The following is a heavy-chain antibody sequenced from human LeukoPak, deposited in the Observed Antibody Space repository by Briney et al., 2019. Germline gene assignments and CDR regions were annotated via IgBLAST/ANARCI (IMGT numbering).Heavy chain of an antibody. CDR1: GFTFSSYG. CDR2: ISGSGGST. CDR3: AKASITMIVVVDPYFDY. Sequence: PGRSLRLSCAASGFTFSSYGMSWVRQAPGKGLEWVSAISGSGGSTYYADSVKGRFTISRDNSKNTLYLQMNSLRAEDTAVYYCAKASITMIVVVDPYFDYWGQGTLVTVSS. J-gene: IGHJ4*02. V-gene: IGHV3-23*01. D-gene: IGHD3-22*01.